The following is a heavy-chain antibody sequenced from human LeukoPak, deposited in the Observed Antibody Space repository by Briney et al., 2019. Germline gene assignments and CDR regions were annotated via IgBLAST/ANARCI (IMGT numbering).Heavy chain of an antibody. J-gene: IGHJ6*03. CDR1: GFTFSSYS. V-gene: IGHV3-21*01. D-gene: IGHD3-3*01. CDR3: VRDDFWSGYSGTDYYYMDV. CDR2: ISSSSSYI. Sequence: GGSLRLSCAASGFTFSSYSMNWVRQAPGKGLEWVSSISSSSSYIYYADSVKGRFTISRDNAKNSLYLQMNSLRAEDTAVYYCVRDDFWSGYSGTDYYYMDVWGKGTTVTVSS.